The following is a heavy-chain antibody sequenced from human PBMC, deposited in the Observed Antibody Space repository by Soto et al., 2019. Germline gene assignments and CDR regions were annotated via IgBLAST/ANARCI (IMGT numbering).Heavy chain of an antibody. CDR3: AREYSRGWYTPKLYYYYYRDV. Sequence: GASVKVSCKASGYTFTSYDMNWVRQATGQGLEWMGWMNPNSGNTGYAQKFQGRVTMTRNTSISTANMELSSLRSENTAVNYCAREYSRGWYTPKLYYYYYRDVWGKGTSVTVSS. D-gene: IGHD6-19*01. J-gene: IGHJ6*03. CDR1: GYTFTSYD. CDR2: MNPNSGNT. V-gene: IGHV1-8*01.